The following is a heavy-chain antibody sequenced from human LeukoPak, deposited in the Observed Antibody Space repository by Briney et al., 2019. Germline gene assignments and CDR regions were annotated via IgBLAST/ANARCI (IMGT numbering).Heavy chain of an antibody. D-gene: IGHD1-14*01. J-gene: IGHJ4*02. V-gene: IGHV1-18*01. CDR3: ARDTPAQPYDY. CDR2: ISAYNGNT. Sequence: GASVKVSCKASGYTFTNYVISWARQAPGQGLEWMGWISAYNGNTNYAQKLQGRVTMTTDTSTSTAYMELRSLRSDDTAVYYCARDTPAQPYDYWGQGTLVTVSS. CDR1: GYTFTNYV.